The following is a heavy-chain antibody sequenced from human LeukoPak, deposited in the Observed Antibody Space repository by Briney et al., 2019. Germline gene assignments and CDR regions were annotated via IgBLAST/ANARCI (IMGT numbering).Heavy chain of an antibody. CDR1: GFTFSSYS. CDR3: ARVPQPSYSSGWLNDY. CDR2: ISSSSSTI. J-gene: IGHJ4*02. Sequence: PGGSLRLSCAASGFTFSSYSMNWVRQAPGKGLEWVSYISSSSSTIYYADSVKGRFTISRDNAKNSLYLQMNSLRAEDTAVYYCARVPQPSYSSGWLNDYWGQGTLVTVSS. V-gene: IGHV3-48*01. D-gene: IGHD6-19*01.